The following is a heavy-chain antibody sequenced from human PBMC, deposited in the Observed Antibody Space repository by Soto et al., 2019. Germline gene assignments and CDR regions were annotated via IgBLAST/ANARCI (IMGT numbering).Heavy chain of an antibody. J-gene: IGHJ4*02. CDR1: GGSISGRGYY. Sequence: TLCLRCTVAGGSISGRGYYWSRIRQHPGKGLEWIGYIYYSGSTYYNPSLKSRVTISVDTSKNQFSLKLSSVTAADTAVYYCARASSTMIVVGWGQGTLVTVSS. V-gene: IGHV4-31*03. D-gene: IGHD3-22*01. CDR2: IYYSGST. CDR3: ARASSTMIVVG.